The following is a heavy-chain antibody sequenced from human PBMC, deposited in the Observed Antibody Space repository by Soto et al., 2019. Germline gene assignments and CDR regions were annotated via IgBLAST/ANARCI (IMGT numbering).Heavy chain of an antibody. V-gene: IGHV3-11*06. CDR1: GFTFSDYY. CDR3: ARYCSGGSCCYYYGMDV. Sequence: QVQLVESGGGLVKPGGSLRLSCAASGFTFSDYYMSWIRQAPGKGLEWVSYISSSSRYTNYADSVKGRFTISRDNAKNSLYLQMNSLRAEDTAVYYCARYCSGGSCCYYYGMDVWGQGTTVTVSS. D-gene: IGHD2-15*01. J-gene: IGHJ6*02. CDR2: ISSSSRYT.